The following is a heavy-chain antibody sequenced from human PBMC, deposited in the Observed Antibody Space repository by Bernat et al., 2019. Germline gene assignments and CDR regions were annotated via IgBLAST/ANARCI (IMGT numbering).Heavy chain of an antibody. CDR3: AKKLPGDYWALPDY. CDR1: GFSFSSYG. D-gene: IGHD3/OR15-3a*01. J-gene: IGHJ4*02. V-gene: IGHV3-30*18. CDR2: ISSDGGNK. Sequence: QVQLVESGGGVVQPGRSLRLSCAASGFSFSSYGMHWVRQAPGKGLEWVAIISSDGGNKHYADSVKGRFTISRDNSKNTLYLQMNSLRPEDTAVYYCAKKLPGDYWALPDYWGQGTLVTVSS.